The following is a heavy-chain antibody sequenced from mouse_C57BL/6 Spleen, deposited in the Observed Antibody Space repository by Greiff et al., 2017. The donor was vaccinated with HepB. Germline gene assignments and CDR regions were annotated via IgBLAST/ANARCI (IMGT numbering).Heavy chain of an antibody. CDR2: ISYDGSN. CDR1: GYSITSGYY. J-gene: IGHJ1*03. Sequence: EVKLMESGPGLVKPSQSLSLTCSVTGYSITSGYYWNWIRQFPGNKLEWMGYISYDGSNNYNPSLENRISITRDTSKNQFFLKLNSVTTEDTATYYCARGKVGWYFDVWGTGTTVTVSS. CDR3: ARGKVGWYFDV. D-gene: IGHD1-1*02. V-gene: IGHV3-6*01.